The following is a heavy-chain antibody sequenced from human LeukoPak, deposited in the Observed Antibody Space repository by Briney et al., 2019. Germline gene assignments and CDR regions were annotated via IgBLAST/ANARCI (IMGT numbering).Heavy chain of an antibody. CDR3: ARGHFLAYCGGDCYSRGGDGFEYFDY. J-gene: IGHJ4*02. D-gene: IGHD2-21*02. Sequence: GGSRRLSCAASGFIFSDYSMSWVRQAPGKGLEWVSFISSSSSTVYYADSVKGRFTISRDYANNSLFLQMNSLRAEDTAVYYCARGHFLAYCGGDCYSRGGDGFEYFDYWGQGTLVTVSS. CDR2: ISSSSSTV. V-gene: IGHV3-48*01. CDR1: GFIFSDYS.